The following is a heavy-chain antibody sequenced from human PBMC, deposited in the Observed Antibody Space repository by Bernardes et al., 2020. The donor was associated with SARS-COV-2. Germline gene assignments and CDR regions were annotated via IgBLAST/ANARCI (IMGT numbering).Heavy chain of an antibody. CDR2: FDPEDAET. CDR3: ATASPTMITFGGVIVPYNWFDP. CDR1: GYTLIELS. J-gene: IGHJ5*02. Sequence: ASVKVSCKVSGYTLIELSMHWVRQAPGKGLEWMGGFDPEDAETIYAQKFQGRVTMTEDTSTDTAYMELSSLRSEDTAVYYCATASPTMITFGGVIVPYNWFDPWGQGTLVTVSS. V-gene: IGHV1-24*01. D-gene: IGHD3-16*02.